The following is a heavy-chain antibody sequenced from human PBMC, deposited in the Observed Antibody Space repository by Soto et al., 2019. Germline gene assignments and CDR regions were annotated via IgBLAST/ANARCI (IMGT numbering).Heavy chain of an antibody. J-gene: IGHJ5*02. D-gene: IGHD1-1*01. CDR3: VRDGTKTLRDWFDP. CDR1: GASISGFY. V-gene: IGHV4-4*07. CDR2: IYATGTT. Sequence: SETLSLTYTVSGASISGFYWSWIRKSAGKGLEWIGRIYATGTTDYSPSLKSRVMMSVDTSKKQFSLKLRSVTAADTAVYYCVRDGTKTLRDWFDPGGQGISVAVSS.